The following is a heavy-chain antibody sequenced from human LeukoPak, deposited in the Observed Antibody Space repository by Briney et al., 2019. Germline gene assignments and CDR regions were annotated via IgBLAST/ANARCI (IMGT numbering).Heavy chain of an antibody. CDR1: GYTFTSYG. CDR3: ARDTQLGYCSGGSCFPYYYYGMDV. Sequence: ASVKVSCKASGYTFTSYGISWVRQAPGQGLEWMGWISAYNGNTNYAQKLQGRATMTTDTSTSTAYMELRSLRSDDTAVYYCARDTQLGYCSGGSCFPYYYYGMDVWGKGTTVTVSS. D-gene: IGHD2-15*01. V-gene: IGHV1-18*04. J-gene: IGHJ6*04. CDR2: ISAYNGNT.